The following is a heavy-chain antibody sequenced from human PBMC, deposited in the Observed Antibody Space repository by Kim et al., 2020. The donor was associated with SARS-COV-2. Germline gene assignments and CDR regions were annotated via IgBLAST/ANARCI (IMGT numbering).Heavy chain of an antibody. Sequence: SETLSLTCTVSGGSISSSSYYWGWIRQPPGKGLEWIGSIYYSGSTYYNPSLKSRVTISVDTSKNQFSLKLSSVTAAATAVYYCARLSRDNIVLVVYAPPFCYYCMDVWGKGTTVTVSS. J-gene: IGHJ6*03. V-gene: IGHV4-39*01. D-gene: IGHD2-8*02. CDR2: IYYSGST. CDR1: GGSISSSSYY. CDR3: ARLSRDNIVLVVYAPPFCYYCMDV.